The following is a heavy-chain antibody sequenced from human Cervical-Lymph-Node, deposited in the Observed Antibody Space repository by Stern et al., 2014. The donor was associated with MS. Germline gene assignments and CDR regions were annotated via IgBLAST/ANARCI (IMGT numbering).Heavy chain of an antibody. D-gene: IGHD6-19*01. J-gene: IGHJ4*02. Sequence: QMQLVQSGGGVVQPGRSLRLSCSASGFIFSDYAMHWVRQAPGKGLEWVAVISSDGSNKYYTDSVKGRFTISRDNTKNTLFLQMNSLRAEDTAVYYCARDRLFSSGWTYFDYWGQGTLVTVSS. CDR1: GFIFSDYA. CDR3: ARDRLFSSGWTYFDY. V-gene: IGHV3-30*04. CDR2: ISSDGSNK.